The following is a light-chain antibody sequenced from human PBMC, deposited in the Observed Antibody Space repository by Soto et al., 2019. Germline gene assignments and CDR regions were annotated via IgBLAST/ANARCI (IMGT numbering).Light chain of an antibody. J-gene: IGKJ1*01. CDR3: QQYGSSGT. V-gene: IGKV3-20*01. Sequence: EIVLTQSACTLSLSPGERATLSWRASQSVSNNYLAWYQQKPGQAPRPLIYGASNRATGIPDRFSGSGSGTDFTLTISRLEPEDFAVYYCQQYGSSGTFGQGTKVDIK. CDR1: QSVSNNY. CDR2: GAS.